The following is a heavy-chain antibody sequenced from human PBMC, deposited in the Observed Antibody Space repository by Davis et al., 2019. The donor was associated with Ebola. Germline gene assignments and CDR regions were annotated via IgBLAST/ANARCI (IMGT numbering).Heavy chain of an antibody. CDR3: ARVYGDATVGRWYYFDY. V-gene: IGHV1-18*04. CDR1: GYTFTSYG. CDR2: ISAYNGNT. J-gene: IGHJ4*02. D-gene: IGHD4-17*01. Sequence: ASVKVSCKASGYTFTSYGISWVRQAPGQGLEWMGWISAYNGNTNYAQKLQGRVTMTTDTSTSTAYMELRSLRSDDTAVYYCARVYGDATVGRWYYFDYWGQGTLVTVSS.